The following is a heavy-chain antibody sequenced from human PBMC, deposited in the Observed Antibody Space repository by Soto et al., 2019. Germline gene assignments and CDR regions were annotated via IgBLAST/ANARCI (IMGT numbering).Heavy chain of an antibody. J-gene: IGHJ4*02. Sequence: GSLRLSCAAPTFIFSTYWMTWVRQAPGKGLEWVANIKRDGSETHYADSVKGRFTISRDNAKNSLYLQMNSLRVEDTAVYYCVGEGNNWDDFDYWGQGTLVTGSS. CDR3: VGEGNNWDDFDY. CDR1: TFIFSTYW. CDR2: IKRDGSET. V-gene: IGHV3-7*01. D-gene: IGHD1-26*01.